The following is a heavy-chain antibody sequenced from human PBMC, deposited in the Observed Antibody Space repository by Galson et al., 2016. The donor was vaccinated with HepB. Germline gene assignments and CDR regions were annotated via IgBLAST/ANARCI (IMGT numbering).Heavy chain of an antibody. CDR3: ARMIIGGPAANWFDP. CDR2: IHHSGST. D-gene: IGHD2-2*01. Sequence: SETLSLTCTVSGGSVSSGEHYWSWVRQPPGRRLEWIGEIHHSGSTNYNPSLRSRVTISVDKSNNHFSLKLSSMTAADTAVYYCARMIIGGPAANWFDPWGQGTLVTVSS. V-gene: IGHV4-4*02. CDR1: GGSVSSGEHY. J-gene: IGHJ5*02.